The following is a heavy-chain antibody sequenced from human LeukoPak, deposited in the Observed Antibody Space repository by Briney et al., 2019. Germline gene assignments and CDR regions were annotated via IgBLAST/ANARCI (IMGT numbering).Heavy chain of an antibody. CDR1: GYTFTGYY. D-gene: IGHD4-17*01. CDR2: INPNTAGT. V-gene: IGHV1-2*02. Sequence: GASVKVSCKASGYTFTGYYFHWVRQAPGQGLEWMGWINPNTAGTNYAQKFLGRVTLTWDTSISTAYMELNRLTSDDTAVYLCATSAGDYKAGYYYYLGVWGKGTSVTVSS. CDR3: ATSAGDYKAGYYYYLGV. J-gene: IGHJ6*03.